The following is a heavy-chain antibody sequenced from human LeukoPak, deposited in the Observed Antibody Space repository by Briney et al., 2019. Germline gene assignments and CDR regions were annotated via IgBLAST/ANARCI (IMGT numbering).Heavy chain of an antibody. CDR2: IYTSGST. J-gene: IGHJ4*02. CDR1: GGSISSYY. V-gene: IGHV4-4*07. Sequence: SETLSLTCTVSGGSISSYYWSWIRQPAGKGLEWIGRIYTSGSTNYNPSLKSRVTMSVDTSKNQFSLKLSSVTAADTAVYYCARVSRPRGYSYGPFPFDYWGQGTLVTVSS. D-gene: IGHD5-18*01. CDR3: ARVSRPRGYSYGPFPFDY.